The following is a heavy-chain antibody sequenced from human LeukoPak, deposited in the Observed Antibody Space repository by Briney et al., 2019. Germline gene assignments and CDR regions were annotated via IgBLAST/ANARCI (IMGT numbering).Heavy chain of an antibody. V-gene: IGHV4-61*02. J-gene: IGHJ4*02. D-gene: IGHD3-16*01. CDR3: TRGGEPMNF. CDR1: GGSVNSGNYY. Sequence: SETLSLTCTVSGGSVNSGNYYWTWIRQPAGKGLEWIGRIYTSGSTNYNPSLKSRVTISIDASKNQFSLRLSSVTAADTAVYYCTRGGEPMNFWGQGTLVTVSS. CDR2: IYTSGST.